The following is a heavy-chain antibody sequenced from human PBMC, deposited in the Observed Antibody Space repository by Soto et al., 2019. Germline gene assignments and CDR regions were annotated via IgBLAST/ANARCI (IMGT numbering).Heavy chain of an antibody. V-gene: IGHV4-34*01. D-gene: IGHD2-2*01. Sequence: PSETLSLTSAVYGGTFSGYYGTWIRQPPGKGLEWIGEINHSGSTNYNPSLKSRVTISVDTSKNQFSLKLSSVTAADATVYYCARGGHCSSTTCPNYYFDYWGQGTLVTVSS. J-gene: IGHJ4*02. CDR2: INHSGST. CDR1: GGTFSGYY. CDR3: ARGGHCSSTTCPNYYFDY.